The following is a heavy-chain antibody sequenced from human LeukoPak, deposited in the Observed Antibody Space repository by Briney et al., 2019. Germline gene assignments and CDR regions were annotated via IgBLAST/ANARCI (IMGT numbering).Heavy chain of an antibody. CDR3: ARSAYGDYLGHDTFDM. Sequence: GGSLKLSCAASGDTFSSYGMHWVRQAPGKGLEWVAVIWNDGSKQYYLDSVKGRFTISRDDSKNTLYLQMNSLRAEDTVLYYCARSAYGDYLGHDTFDMWGQGTMVTVSS. CDR1: GDTFSSYG. D-gene: IGHD4-17*01. J-gene: IGHJ3*02. V-gene: IGHV3-33*01. CDR2: IWNDGSKQ.